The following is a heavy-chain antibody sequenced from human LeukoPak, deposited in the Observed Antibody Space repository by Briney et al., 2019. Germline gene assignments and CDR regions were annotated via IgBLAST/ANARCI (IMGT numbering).Heavy chain of an antibody. CDR3: AKDRYGGKEMTGNYFDY. V-gene: IGHV3-30*02. CDR2: IRYDGSNK. Sequence: PGGSLRLSCAASGFTFSSYWMSWVRQAPGKGLEWVAFIRYDGSNKYYADSVKGRFTISRDNSKNTLYLQMNSLRAEDTAVYYCAKDRYGGKEMTGNYFDYWGQGTLVTVSS. CDR1: GFTFSSYW. D-gene: IGHD4-23*01. J-gene: IGHJ4*02.